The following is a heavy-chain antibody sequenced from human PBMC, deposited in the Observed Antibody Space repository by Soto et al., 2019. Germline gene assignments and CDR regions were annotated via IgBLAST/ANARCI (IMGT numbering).Heavy chain of an antibody. Sequence: EVQLVESGGGLVQPGGSLRLSCAASGFTFSSYSMNWVRQAPGKGLEWVSYISSSSSTIYYADSVKGRVTISRDNAKNSLYLQMNGLRDEDTAVYYCARRQQRLVIGGGDYYYGMDVWGQGTTVTVSS. CDR2: ISSSSSTI. V-gene: IGHV3-48*02. J-gene: IGHJ6*02. D-gene: IGHD6-13*01. CDR1: GFTFSSYS. CDR3: ARRQQRLVIGGGDYYYGMDV.